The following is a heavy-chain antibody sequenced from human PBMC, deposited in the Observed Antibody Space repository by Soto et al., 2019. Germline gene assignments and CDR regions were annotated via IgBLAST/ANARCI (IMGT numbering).Heavy chain of an antibody. Sequence: EVQLLESGGGLVQPGGSLRLSCAASGFTFSSYAMNWVRQAPGKGLEWVSVISGSGGSTYYADSVKGRFTISRDNSKNTLYPQMKSLGAEDTAVYYCAKRASGSYFDYWGQGTLVTVSS. CDR3: AKRASGSYFDY. V-gene: IGHV3-23*01. J-gene: IGHJ4*02. CDR2: ISGSGGST. CDR1: GFTFSSYA. D-gene: IGHD3-10*01.